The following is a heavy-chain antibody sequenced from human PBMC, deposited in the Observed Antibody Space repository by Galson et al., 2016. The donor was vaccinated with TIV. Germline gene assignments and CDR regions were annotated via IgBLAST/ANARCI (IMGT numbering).Heavy chain of an antibody. CDR3: ARIIGYWEGHYAMDV. D-gene: IGHD2-15*01. CDR1: GFTFSGHS. J-gene: IGHJ6*02. CDR2: ISVSSDYI. Sequence: SLRLSCATSGFTFSGHSMNWVRQAPGKGLEWVSSISVSSDYIYYGDSVKGRFTISRDNAKNSLFLQMNILRAEDTGVYYCARIIGYWEGHYAMDVCGQGTTVTVAS. V-gene: IGHV3-21*06.